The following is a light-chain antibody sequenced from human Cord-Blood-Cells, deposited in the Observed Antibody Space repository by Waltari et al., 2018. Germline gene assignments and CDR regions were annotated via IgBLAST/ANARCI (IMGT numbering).Light chain of an antibody. CDR1: SRNGGGYNY. CDR3: SSYTSSSTWV. J-gene: IGLJ3*02. V-gene: IGLV2-14*03. Sequence: QAHLPQPASVSGAPGQSITISCPGTSRNGGGYNYDSWYQQHPGKAPKLMIYDFMNRPSEVSNRFSGSKSGNTASLTISGLQAEDEADYYCSSYTSSSTWVFGGGTKLTVL. CDR2: DFM.